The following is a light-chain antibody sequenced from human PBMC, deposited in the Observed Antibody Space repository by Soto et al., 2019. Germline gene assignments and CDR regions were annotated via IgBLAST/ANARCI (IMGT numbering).Light chain of an antibody. Sequence: NFMLTQPHSVSESPGKTVTISCTGSSGSIASNYVQWFQQRPGSAPSTVISEDNQRPSGVPDRFSGSIDSSSNSASLTISGLKTEDEADYYCQCYDNNNHRGVFGGGTKLTVL. V-gene: IGLV6-57*02. CDR2: EDN. CDR3: QCYDNNNHRGV. J-gene: IGLJ3*02. CDR1: SGSIASNY.